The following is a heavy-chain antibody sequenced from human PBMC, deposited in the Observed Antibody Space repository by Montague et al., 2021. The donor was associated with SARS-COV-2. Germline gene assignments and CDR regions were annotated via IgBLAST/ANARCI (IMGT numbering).Heavy chain of an antibody. Sequence: SLILSCAGSGFIFSDYWINWVRQSPVKGLEWVANINQDESTKQYXDSLRGRFTISRENAKNPVYVQMNSLRVEDTGVYYCVREGESSGWDHCGQGTMVTVSS. D-gene: IGHD6-19*01. J-gene: IGHJ4*02. CDR2: INQDESTK. CDR1: GFIFSDYW. V-gene: IGHV3-7*01. CDR3: VREGESSGWDH.